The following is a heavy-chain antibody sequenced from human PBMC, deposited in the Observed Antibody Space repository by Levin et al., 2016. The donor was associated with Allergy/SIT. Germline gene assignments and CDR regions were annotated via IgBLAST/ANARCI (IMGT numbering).Heavy chain of an antibody. CDR3: VKAERMASVARHLI. J-gene: IGHJ3*02. D-gene: IGHD5-24*01. CDR2: ISSNGGTT. Sequence: WIRQPPGKGLEYVSAISSNGGTTYYADSLKGRFTISRDTSKNTLYLQMSSLGAEDTAVYYCVKAERMASVARHLIWGQGTMVTVSS. V-gene: IGHV3-64D*09.